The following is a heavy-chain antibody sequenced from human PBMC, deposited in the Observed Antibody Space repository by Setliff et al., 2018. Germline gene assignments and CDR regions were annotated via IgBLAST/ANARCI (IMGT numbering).Heavy chain of an antibody. CDR2: IYPGDSDT. J-gene: IGHJ6*03. CDR3: ARLAVRNTVYYYFTDV. D-gene: IGHD2-2*02. V-gene: IGHV5-51*01. Sequence: GESLKISCQGLGYDFFGYWIAWVRQVPGKGPEWVGLIYPGDSDTRYSPSFRGQVTIAVDRSRVTAYLQWDSLKASDAATYYCARLAVRNTVYYYFTDVWGKGTSVTVSS. CDR1: GYDFFGYW.